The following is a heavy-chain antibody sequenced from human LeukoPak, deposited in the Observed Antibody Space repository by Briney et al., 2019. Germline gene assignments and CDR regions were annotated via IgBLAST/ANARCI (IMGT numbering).Heavy chain of an antibody. CDR2: ISYDGSNK. J-gene: IGHJ6*03. Sequence: QTGGSLRLSCAASGFTFSSYGMHWVRQAPGKGLEWVAVISYDGSNKYYADSVKGRFTISRDNSKNTLYLQMNSLRAEDTAVYYCAKEQRSSSWYGKFWYYYYYMDVWGKGTTVTVSS. CDR3: AKEQRSSSWYGKFWYYYYYMDV. D-gene: IGHD6-13*01. V-gene: IGHV3-30*18. CDR1: GFTFSSYG.